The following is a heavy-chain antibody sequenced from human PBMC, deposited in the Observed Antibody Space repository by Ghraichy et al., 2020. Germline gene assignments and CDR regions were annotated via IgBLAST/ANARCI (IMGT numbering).Heavy chain of an antibody. V-gene: IGHV4-4*07. CDR2: IYSSGST. D-gene: IGHD3-10*01. CDR1: GGSISSYY. J-gene: IGHJ5*02. Sequence: SETLSLTCTVSGGSISSYYWSWIRHPAGKGLEWIGHIYSSGSTNYNPSLKSRVTMSVDTSKNQFSLNLSSVTAADTAVYYCGRVRAGVDPWGQGTLVTVSS. CDR3: GRVRAGVDP.